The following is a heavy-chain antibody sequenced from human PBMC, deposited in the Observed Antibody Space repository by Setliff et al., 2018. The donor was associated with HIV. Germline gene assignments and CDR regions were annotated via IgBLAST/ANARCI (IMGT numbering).Heavy chain of an antibody. CDR2: IDHSGST. CDR1: GGSFSNYY. Sequence: PSETLSLTCAVYGGSFSNYYWTWIRQTPGEGLEWIGEIDHSGSTKYNPSLKSRVAISVDTSKNQFSLKVNSVTAADTAIYYCARGRQFTFWSAYTHMDVWGKGTSVTVSS. D-gene: IGHD3-3*01. J-gene: IGHJ6*03. CDR3: ARGRQFTFWSAYTHMDV. V-gene: IGHV4-34*01.